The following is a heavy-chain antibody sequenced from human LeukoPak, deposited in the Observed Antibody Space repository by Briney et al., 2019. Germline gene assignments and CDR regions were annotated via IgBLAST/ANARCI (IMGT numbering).Heavy chain of an antibody. V-gene: IGHV3-72*01. J-gene: IGHJ4*02. CDR1: GFTFSSYW. CDR3: TPSIAVAGSLDY. Sequence: GGSLRLSCVVSGFTFSSYWMNWVRQAPGKGLEWVGRTKNKAKKYATEYAASVKGRFTISRDDSKNTLNLQMNSLKTEDTAVYYCTPSIAVAGSLDYWGQGTLVTVSS. D-gene: IGHD6-19*01. CDR2: TKNKAKKYAT.